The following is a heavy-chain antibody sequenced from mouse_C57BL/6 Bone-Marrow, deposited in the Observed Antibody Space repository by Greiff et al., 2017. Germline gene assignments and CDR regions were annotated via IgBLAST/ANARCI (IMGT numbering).Heavy chain of an antibody. V-gene: IGHV3-6*01. Sequence: EVQLQQSGPGLVKPSQSLSLTCSVTGYSITSGYYWNWIRQFPGNKLEWMGYISYDGSNNYNPSLKNRISITRDTSKNQFFLKLNSVTTEDTATYYCARNYYGSPFFAYWGQGTLVTVSA. CDR2: ISYDGSN. J-gene: IGHJ3*01. CDR3: ARNYYGSPFFAY. CDR1: GYSITSGYY. D-gene: IGHD1-1*01.